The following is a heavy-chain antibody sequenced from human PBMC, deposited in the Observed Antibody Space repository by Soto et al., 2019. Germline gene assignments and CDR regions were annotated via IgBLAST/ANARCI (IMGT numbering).Heavy chain of an antibody. CDR3: ASHYGSGSYSDFDY. D-gene: IGHD3-10*01. Sequence: SETLSLTCTVSGGSISSGGYYWSWIRQHPGKGLEWIGYIYYSGSTYYNPSLKSRVTISVDTSKNQFSLKLSSVTAADTAVYYCASHYGSGSYSDFDYWGQGTLVTXSS. V-gene: IGHV4-31*03. CDR1: GGSISSGGYY. J-gene: IGHJ4*02. CDR2: IYYSGST.